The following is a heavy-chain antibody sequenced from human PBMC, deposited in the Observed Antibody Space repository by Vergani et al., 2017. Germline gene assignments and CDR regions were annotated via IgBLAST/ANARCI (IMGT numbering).Heavy chain of an antibody. CDR2: VSFRGGT. CDR3: ARSRIYCGAGSADC. Sequence: QVKLQESGPGLVKPSETLSLTCTVSGASVNHHYWSWIRQPPGKGLEWMGYVSFRGGTLYDPPVKGRMTISLNTSSNQFSLYLTSVTAADTAGYYCARSRIYCGAGSADCWGQGTLVTVSS. V-gene: IGHV4-59*02. J-gene: IGHJ4*02. D-gene: IGHD2-21*01. CDR1: GASVNHHY.